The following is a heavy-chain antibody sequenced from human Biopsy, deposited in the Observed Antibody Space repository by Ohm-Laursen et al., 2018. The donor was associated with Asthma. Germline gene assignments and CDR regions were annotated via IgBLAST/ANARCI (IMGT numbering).Heavy chain of an antibody. V-gene: IGHV3-30*01. CDR2: ISKDASTQ. CDR1: GFSFRNFA. Sequence: SLRLSCSASGFSFRNFAIHWVRQAPGKGLEWEGVISKDASTQDYADSVKGRFTMARDNSKNTLDLQMNSLREEDTAVYYCVGDGTDDAFDIWGQGTVVSVSS. J-gene: IGHJ3*02. CDR3: VGDGTDDAFDI. D-gene: IGHD1-1*01.